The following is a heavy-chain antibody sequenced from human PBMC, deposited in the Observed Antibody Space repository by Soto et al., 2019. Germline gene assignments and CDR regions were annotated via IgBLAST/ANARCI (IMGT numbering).Heavy chain of an antibody. CDR1: GFIFRNHG. CDR3: ARVGRLYGPLDY. D-gene: IGHD1-26*01. V-gene: IGHV3-21*02. CDR2: ISSSSNYV. J-gene: IGHJ4*02. Sequence: EVQLVESGGGLGKPGGSLRLSCVGSGFIFRNHGMNWVRQAPGKGVEWVSSISSSSNYVHYVDSVKGRFTVSRDNDENSLFLQMNSLRAEDTAVYFCARVGRLYGPLDYWGQGTLVTVSS.